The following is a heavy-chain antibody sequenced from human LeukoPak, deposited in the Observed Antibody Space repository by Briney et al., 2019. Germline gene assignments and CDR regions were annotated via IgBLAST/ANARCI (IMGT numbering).Heavy chain of an antibody. Sequence: GGSLRLSCAASGFTFSSYWMSWVRQAPGKGLEWVANIKQDGSEKYYVDSVKGRFTISRDNAKNSLYLQMNSLRAEDTAVYYCAREGITMVRGVIKTIWYFDLWGRGTLVTVSS. D-gene: IGHD3-10*01. V-gene: IGHV3-7*03. J-gene: IGHJ2*01. CDR1: GFTFSSYW. CDR3: AREGITMVRGVIKTIWYFDL. CDR2: IKQDGSEK.